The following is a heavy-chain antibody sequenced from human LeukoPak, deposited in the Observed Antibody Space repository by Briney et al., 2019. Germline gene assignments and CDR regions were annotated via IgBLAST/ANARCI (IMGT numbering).Heavy chain of an antibody. J-gene: IGHJ6*03. V-gene: IGHV4-34*01. CDR3: ARIGITIFPNCMDV. Sequence: PSETLSLTCAVYGGSFSGYYWSWIPPPPGKGGEWIGDINHSESTNYNPSPKSRVTISVDTSKNQFSLKLSTVTAADTAVYYCARIGITIFPNCMDVWGKGTTVTVSS. CDR1: GGSFSGYY. D-gene: IGHD3-9*01. CDR2: INHSEST.